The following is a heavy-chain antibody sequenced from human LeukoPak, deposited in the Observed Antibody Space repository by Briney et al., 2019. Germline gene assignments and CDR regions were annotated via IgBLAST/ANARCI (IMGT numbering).Heavy chain of an antibody. CDR1: GYTFTSYG. CDR3: ARHSDYYDSSGPFQH. D-gene: IGHD3-22*01. CDR2: ISAYNGNT. V-gene: IGHV1-18*01. Sequence: ASVKVSCKASGYTFTSYGISWVRQAPGQGLEGMGWISAYNGNTNYAQKFQGRVTITTDESTSTAYMELSSLRSEDTAVYYCARHSDYYDSSGPFQHWGQGTLVTVSS. J-gene: IGHJ1*01.